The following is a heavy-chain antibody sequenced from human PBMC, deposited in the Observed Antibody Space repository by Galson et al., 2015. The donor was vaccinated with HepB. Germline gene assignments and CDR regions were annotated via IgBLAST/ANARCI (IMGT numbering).Heavy chain of an antibody. J-gene: IGHJ5*02. CDR2: ISGSGGST. D-gene: IGHD1-1*01. V-gene: IGHV3-23*01. Sequence: SLRLSCAAYGFTFSSYAMSWVRQAPGKGLEWVSAISGSGGSTYYADSVKGRFTISRDNSKNTLYLQMNSLRAEDTAVYYCAKDRQNDGWWFDPWGQGTLVTVSS. CDR1: GFTFSSYA. CDR3: AKDRQNDGWWFDP.